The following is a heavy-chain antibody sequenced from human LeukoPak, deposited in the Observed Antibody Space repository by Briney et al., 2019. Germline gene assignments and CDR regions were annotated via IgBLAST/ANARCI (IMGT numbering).Heavy chain of an antibody. Sequence: SQTLPLTCDISGDSVSSNSVAWSWIRQSPSRGLEWLGRTFYRSKWFNDYAVSVKSRITINTDTSKNQFSLQLNSVTPEDTAIYYCARDRLWAFDLWGQGTMVAVSS. V-gene: IGHV6-1*01. J-gene: IGHJ3*01. CDR2: TFYRSKWFN. CDR3: ARDRLWAFDL. D-gene: IGHD2-21*01. CDR1: GDSVSSNSVA.